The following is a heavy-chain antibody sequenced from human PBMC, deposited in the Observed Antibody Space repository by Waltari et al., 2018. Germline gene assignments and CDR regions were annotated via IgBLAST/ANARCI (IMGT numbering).Heavy chain of an antibody. J-gene: IGHJ3*01. CDR3: AAALGGGISASRPFHF. CDR1: GDTFTDNY. Sequence: EVQLLQSGAEVKKPGTPVKISCKVSGDTFTDNYIHWIQPAPGTGLQWMGLLGPEDGPAVYAEKFQGRVTMTADTSIHTAYMELTSLTSEDTAFYYCAAALGGGISASRPFHFWGQGTMITVSS. CDR2: LGPEDGPA. D-gene: IGHD3-10*01. V-gene: IGHV1-69-2*01.